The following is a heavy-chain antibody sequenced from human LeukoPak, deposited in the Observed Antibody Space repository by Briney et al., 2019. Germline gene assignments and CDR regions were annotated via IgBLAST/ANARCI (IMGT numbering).Heavy chain of an antibody. CDR3: ARVHDSGIFYNRRHKYYFDY. Sequence: GGSLRLSCAASGFTFSSYAMHWVRQAPGKGLEWVAVISYDGSNKYYADSVKGRFTISRDNSKNTLYLQMNSLRAEDTAVYYCARVHDSGIFYNRRHKYYFDYWGKGNLVTVSS. CDR2: ISYDGSNK. D-gene: IGHD3-10*01. V-gene: IGHV3-30*04. J-gene: IGHJ4*02. CDR1: GFTFSSYA.